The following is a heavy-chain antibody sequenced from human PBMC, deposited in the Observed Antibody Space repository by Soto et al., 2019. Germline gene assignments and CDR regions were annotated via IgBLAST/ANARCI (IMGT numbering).Heavy chain of an antibody. CDR2: ISGSAGVA. D-gene: IGHD2-21*01. Sequence: PVGSLRLSCAASGFLISANDMSWVRQAPGGGLEWVSTISGSAGVAFYADSVRCRFIISRDISKNTLYLQLSTLRADDMARYYCVKGSVWTWFDPWGQGILVTVSS. CDR1: GFLISAND. CDR3: VKGSVWTWFDP. J-gene: IGHJ5*02. V-gene: IGHV3-23*01.